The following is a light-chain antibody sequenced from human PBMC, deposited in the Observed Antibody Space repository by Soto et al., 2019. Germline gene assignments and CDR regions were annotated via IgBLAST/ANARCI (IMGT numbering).Light chain of an antibody. CDR2: GAS. Sequence: IVLTQSPGTLSFSPGEGATPSCKASQSVSNNYLAWYQQKPGQAPRRLIYGASSRATGIPDRFSGSGSGTDFTLTISRLEPEDFAVYYCQQYSTSPTFGEGTRLEIK. CDR1: QSVSNNY. V-gene: IGKV3-20*01. J-gene: IGKJ5*01. CDR3: QQYSTSPT.